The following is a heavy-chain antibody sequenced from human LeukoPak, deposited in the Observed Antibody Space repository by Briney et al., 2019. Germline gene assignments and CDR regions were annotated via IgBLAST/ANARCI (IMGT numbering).Heavy chain of an antibody. J-gene: IGHJ4*02. D-gene: IGHD3-10*01. CDR2: IHYSGST. V-gene: IGHV4-30-4*01. CDR1: GASISSGDYY. Sequence: PSETLSLTCTVSGASISSGDYYWSWIRRPPGKGLEYLGYIHYSGSTYYNPSLKSRVTISVDTSKNRFSLTLSSVTAADTAVYYCARERSGSYYENFDYWGQGTLVTVSS. CDR3: ARERSGSYYENFDY.